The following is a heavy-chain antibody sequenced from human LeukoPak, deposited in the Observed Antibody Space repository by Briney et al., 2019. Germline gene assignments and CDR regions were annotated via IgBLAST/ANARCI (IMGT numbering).Heavy chain of an antibody. CDR2: IYSGGST. J-gene: IGHJ4*02. D-gene: IGHD5-18*01. CDR1: GFTVSSNY. V-gene: IGHV3-53*01. Sequence: PGGSLRLSCAASGFTVSSNYMSWVRQAPGKGLEWVSVIYSGGSTYYADSVKGRFTISRDNAKNSLYLQMNSLRAEDTAVYYCARLYSWDYFDYWGQGTLVTVSS. CDR3: ARLYSWDYFDY.